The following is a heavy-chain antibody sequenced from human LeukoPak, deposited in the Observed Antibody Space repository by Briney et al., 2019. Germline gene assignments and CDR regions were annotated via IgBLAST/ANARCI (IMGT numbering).Heavy chain of an antibody. Sequence: TPSDTLSLTCTVSGGSISSYYWSWIRQPPGKGLEWIGEINHSESTNYHPSLKSRVTISVDTSKNQFSLKLSSVTAADTAVYYCARLYSTGPFDYWGQGTLVTVSS. CDR2: INHSEST. J-gene: IGHJ4*02. D-gene: IGHD6-25*01. V-gene: IGHV4-34*01. CDR1: GGSISSYY. CDR3: ARLYSTGPFDY.